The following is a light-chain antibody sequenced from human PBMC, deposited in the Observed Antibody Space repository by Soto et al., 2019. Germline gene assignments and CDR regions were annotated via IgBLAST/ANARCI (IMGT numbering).Light chain of an antibody. J-gene: IGKJ2*01. CDR3: QQSYMSPYT. Sequence: DIQMTQSPSSLSASVGDRVTITCRASQSISTYLNWYQQKPGRAPSLLIYGASNLQRGVPSRFTGSGSGTEFTLTIRSLQPEDFAAFYCQQSYMSPYTFGQGTKVEI. CDR2: GAS. V-gene: IGKV1-39*01. CDR1: QSISTY.